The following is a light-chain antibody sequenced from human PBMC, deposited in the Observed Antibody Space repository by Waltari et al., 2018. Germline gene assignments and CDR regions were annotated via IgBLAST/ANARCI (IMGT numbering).Light chain of an antibody. CDR1: SSDFGNYNF. Sequence: QSALTQPPSASGSPGQSVTISCTGTSSDFGNYNFVSWYQQHPGKAPKVLIYEVTKRSSGVPVRFSGSKSGNTASLTVSGLQAEDEADYYCSSFAGRWVFGGGTKLTVL. J-gene: IGLJ3*02. V-gene: IGLV2-8*01. CDR2: EVT. CDR3: SSFAGRWV.